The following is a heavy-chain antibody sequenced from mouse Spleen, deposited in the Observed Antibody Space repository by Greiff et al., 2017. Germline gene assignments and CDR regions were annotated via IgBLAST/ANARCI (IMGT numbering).Heavy chain of an antibody. CDR2: IDPSDSYT. CDR3: ARGGGNYDAMDY. J-gene: IGHJ4*01. D-gene: IGHD1-1*02. V-gene: IGHV1-50*01. CDR1: GYTFTSYW. Sequence: QVQLQQPGAELVKPGASVKLSCKASGYTFTSYWMQWVKQRPGQGLEWIGEIDPSDSYTNYNQKFKGKATLTVDTSSSTAYLQLSSLTSEDSAVYYCARGGGNYDAMDYWGQGTSVTVSS.